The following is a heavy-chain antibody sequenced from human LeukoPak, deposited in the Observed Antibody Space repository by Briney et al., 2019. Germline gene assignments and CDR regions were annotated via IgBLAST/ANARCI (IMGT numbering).Heavy chain of an antibody. V-gene: IGHV3-7*01. CDR2: IKQDGSEK. Sequence: GGSLRLSCAASGFTFSSYWMSWVRQAPGKGLEWVANIKQDGSEKYYVDSVKGRFTISRDNSKNTLYLQMNSLRAEDTAVYYCAKGVYYYGSGETDAFDIWGQGTMVTVSS. J-gene: IGHJ3*02. CDR3: AKGVYYYGSGETDAFDI. CDR1: GFTFSSYW. D-gene: IGHD3-10*01.